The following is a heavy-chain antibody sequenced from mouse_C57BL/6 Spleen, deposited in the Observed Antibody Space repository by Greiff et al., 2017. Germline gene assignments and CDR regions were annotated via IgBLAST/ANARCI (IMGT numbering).Heavy chain of an antibody. Sequence: VQLQQSGPELVKPGASVKISCKASGYAFSSSWMNWVKQRPGKGLEWIGRIYPGDGDTNYNGKFKGKATLTADKSSSTAYMQLSSLTSEDSAVYFCARSGITGRYWYFDVWGTGTTGTVSS. D-gene: IGHD4-1*01. J-gene: IGHJ1*03. CDR2: IYPGDGDT. CDR1: GYAFSSSW. CDR3: ARSGITGRYWYFDV. V-gene: IGHV1-82*01.